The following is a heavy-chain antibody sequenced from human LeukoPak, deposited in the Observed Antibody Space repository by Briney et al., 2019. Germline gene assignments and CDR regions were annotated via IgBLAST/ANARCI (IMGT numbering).Heavy chain of an antibody. J-gene: IGHJ4*02. CDR2: ISYDGSNK. CDR1: GFTFSSYA. D-gene: IGHD3-9*01. V-gene: IGHV3-30*04. CDR3: ARGTDILTGYYSVSYFDY. Sequence: GGSLRLSCAASGFTFSSYAMHWVRQAPGKGLEWVAVISYDGSNKYYADSVKGRFTISRDNSKNTLYLQMNSLRAEDTAVYYCARGTDILTGYYSVSYFDYWGQGTLVTVSS.